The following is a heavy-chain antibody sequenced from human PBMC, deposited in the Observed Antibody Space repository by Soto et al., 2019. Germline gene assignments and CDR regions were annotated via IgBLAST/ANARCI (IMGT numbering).Heavy chain of an antibody. CDR3: ATAYVYDFENSDYYRDAFDI. D-gene: IGHD3-22*01. CDR1: GYSFSFYW. J-gene: IGHJ3*02. Sequence: GESLKISCKASGYSFSFYWIGWVRQMPGKGLEWMAIMYPDDSDIRYSPSFEAHVTISADKSTSTAFLQWSSLKASDTAMYYCATAYVYDFENSDYYRDAFDIWGQGTLVTVSS. CDR2: MYPDDSDI. V-gene: IGHV5-51*01.